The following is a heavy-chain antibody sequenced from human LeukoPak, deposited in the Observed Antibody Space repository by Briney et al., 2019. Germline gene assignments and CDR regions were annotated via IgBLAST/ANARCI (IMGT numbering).Heavy chain of an antibody. CDR3: ARVRVKNLSSPRPGGMDV. J-gene: IGHJ6*02. CDR2: INPNSGGT. V-gene: IGHV1-2*02. Sequence: GASVKVSCKASGYTFTGYYMHWVRQAPGQGLEWMGWINPNSGGTNYAQKFQGRVTMTRDTPISTAYMELSRLRSDDTAVYYCARVRVKNLSSPRPGGMDVWGQGTTVTVSS. CDR1: GYTFTGYY. D-gene: IGHD6-19*01.